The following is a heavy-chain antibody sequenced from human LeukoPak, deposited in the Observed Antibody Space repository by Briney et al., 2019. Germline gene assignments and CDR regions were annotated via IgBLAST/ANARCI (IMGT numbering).Heavy chain of an antibody. CDR2: INPNSGGT. D-gene: IGHD2-8*01. J-gene: IGHJ3*02. CDR1: GYTFTSYG. Sequence: ASVKVSCKASGYTFTSYGISWVRQAPGQGLEWMGWINPNSGGTNYAQKFQGRVTMTRDTSISTAYMELSRLRSDDTAVYYCARGIAPHIVLMVYATPHDAFDIWGQGTMVTVSS. CDR3: ARGIAPHIVLMVYATPHDAFDI. V-gene: IGHV1-2*02.